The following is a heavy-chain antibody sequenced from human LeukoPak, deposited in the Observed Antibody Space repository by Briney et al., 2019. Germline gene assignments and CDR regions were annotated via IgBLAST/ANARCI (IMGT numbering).Heavy chain of an antibody. V-gene: IGHV3-7*01. J-gene: IGHJ4*02. Sequence: GGSLRLSCAVSGFTVKDFWMAWVRQAPGKGLEWVANIKEDGTAKYYADSARGRFTISKDDDKNSLSLQMSSLRVEDTAVYYCVKGGWELDYWGQGTLVTVAS. CDR2: IKEDGTAK. CDR3: VKGGWELDY. D-gene: IGHD4-23*01. CDR1: GFTVKDFW.